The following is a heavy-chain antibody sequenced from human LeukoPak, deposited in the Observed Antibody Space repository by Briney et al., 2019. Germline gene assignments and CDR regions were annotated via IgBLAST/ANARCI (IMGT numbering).Heavy chain of an antibody. V-gene: IGHV3-23*01. CDR2: ISGSGGST. J-gene: IGHJ4*02. CDR3: ARDGGIAAADYYFDC. Sequence: GGSLRLSCAASGFTFSSYAMSWVRQAPGKGLEWVSAISGSGGSTYYEDSVKGRFTISRDNSKNTLYLQMNSLRAEDTAVYYCARDGGIAAADYYFDCWGQGTLVTVSS. D-gene: IGHD6-13*01. CDR1: GFTFSSYA.